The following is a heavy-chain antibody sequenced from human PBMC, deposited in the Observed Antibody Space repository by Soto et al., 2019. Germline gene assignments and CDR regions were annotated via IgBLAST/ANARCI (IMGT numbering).Heavy chain of an antibody. J-gene: IGHJ4*02. V-gene: IGHV3-30*18. Sequence: QVQLVESGGGVVQPGRSLRLSCAASGFTFSSYGMHWVRQAPGKGLEWVAVISYDGSNKYYADSVKGRFTISRDNSKNTLYLQMNSLRAEDTAVYYCAKLIVGATTTDYWGQRTLVTVSS. CDR1: GFTFSSYG. CDR3: AKLIVGATTTDY. CDR2: ISYDGSNK. D-gene: IGHD1-26*01.